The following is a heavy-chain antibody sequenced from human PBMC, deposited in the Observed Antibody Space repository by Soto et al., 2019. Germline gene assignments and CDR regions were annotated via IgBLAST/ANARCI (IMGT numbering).Heavy chain of an antibody. Sequence: EVQLVESGGGLVQPGGSLRLSCAGSGFTFSNYWMHWVRQAPGKGLEWVSRIDHDGPTDYADSVRGRFTISRDNAGNTLYLQMNSLRPEVTAVYYCVRDSHGDYWGQGTLVTVSS. CDR1: GFTFSNYW. CDR2: IDHDGPT. V-gene: IGHV3-74*01. CDR3: VRDSHGDY. J-gene: IGHJ4*02.